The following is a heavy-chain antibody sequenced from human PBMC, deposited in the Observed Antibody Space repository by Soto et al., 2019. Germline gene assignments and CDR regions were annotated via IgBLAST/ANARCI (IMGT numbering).Heavy chain of an antibody. V-gene: IGHV3-23*01. CDR3: ARRGSGSYYDY. CDR1: GFTFSSYA. J-gene: IGHJ4*02. Sequence: EVQLLESGGGLVQPGGSLRLSCAASGFTFSSYAMRWVRQAPVKGLEWGSAISGSGGSTYYADSVKGRFTISRDNSKNTLYLQINSLRAEDTAVYYCARRGSGSYYDYWGQGTLVTVSS. D-gene: IGHD1-26*01. CDR2: ISGSGGST.